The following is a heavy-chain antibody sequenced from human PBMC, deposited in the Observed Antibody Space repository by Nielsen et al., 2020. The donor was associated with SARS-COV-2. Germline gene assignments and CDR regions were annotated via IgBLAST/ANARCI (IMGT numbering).Heavy chain of an antibody. CDR3: ARYVDTTMVYALDV. D-gene: IGHD5-18*01. V-gene: IGHV4-31*03. CDR1: GGSISSSSYY. J-gene: IGHJ6*02. CDR2: ISYSGST. Sequence: SETLSLTCTVSGGSISSSSYYWAWIRQHPGKGLEWIGYISYSGSTYYNPSLKSRIAISVDTSKNQFSLRLSSVTAADTAVYYCARYVDTTMVYALDVWGQGTTVTVSS.